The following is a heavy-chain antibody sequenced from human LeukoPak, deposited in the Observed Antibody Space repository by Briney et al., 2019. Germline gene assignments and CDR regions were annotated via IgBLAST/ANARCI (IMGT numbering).Heavy chain of an antibody. CDR2: IYYSGST. CDR3: ARAVRGADVDY. J-gene: IGHJ4*02. CDR1: GGSISSSSYY. D-gene: IGHD3-10*01. V-gene: IGHV4-39*07. Sequence: SETLSLTCTVSGGSISSSSYYWGWIRQPPGKGLEWIGSIYYSGSTYYNPSLKSRVTISVDTSKNQFSLKLSSVTAADTAVYYCARAVRGADVDYWGQGTLVTVSS.